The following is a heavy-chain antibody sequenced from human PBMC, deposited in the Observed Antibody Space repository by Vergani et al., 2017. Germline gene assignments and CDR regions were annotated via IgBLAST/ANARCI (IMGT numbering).Heavy chain of an antibody. CDR2: IKQDGSEK. V-gene: IGHV3-7*01. D-gene: IGHD2/OR15-2a*01. CDR1: GFTFISFW. Sequence: EVQLVESGGGMVQPGGSLRLSCADSGFTFISFWMSWFRQAPGKGLEWVANIKQDGSEKYYVDSVKGRFSISIDNAKNSLYLEMSSLRVEDTAVYYCTSRDNNRWNWGQGTLVTVSS. J-gene: IGHJ4*02. CDR3: TSRDNNRWN.